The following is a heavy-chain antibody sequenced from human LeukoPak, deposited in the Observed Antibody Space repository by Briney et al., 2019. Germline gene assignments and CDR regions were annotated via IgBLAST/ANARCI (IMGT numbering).Heavy chain of an antibody. D-gene: IGHD3-10*01. V-gene: IGHV1-46*01. CDR1: GYTFTTYY. CDR3: ARDHGSGSYCDY. J-gene: IGHJ4*02. CDR2: ISPSGGST. Sequence: ASVKVSCKASGYTFTTYYMHWVRQAPGQGLEWMGIISPSGGSTTHAQKFQGRVTMTRDTSTSTVYMELSSLRSDDTAVYYCARDHGSGSYCDYWGQGTLLTVSS.